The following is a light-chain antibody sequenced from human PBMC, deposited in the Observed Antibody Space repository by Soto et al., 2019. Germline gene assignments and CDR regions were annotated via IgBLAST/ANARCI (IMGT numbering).Light chain of an antibody. CDR1: HSISSY. V-gene: IGKV1-39*01. J-gene: IGKJ1*01. Sequence: IQMTQSPSSLSASVGDRVTITCRASHSISSYLNWYQQKPGKAPNLLIYAASTLQSGVPSRFSGSGSGTEFTLTISSLQPDDFATYYCQQYNSYRTFGQGTKVDIK. CDR2: AAS. CDR3: QQYNSYRT.